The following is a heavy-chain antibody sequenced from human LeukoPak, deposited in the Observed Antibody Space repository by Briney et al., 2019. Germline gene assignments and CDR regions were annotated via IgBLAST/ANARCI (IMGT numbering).Heavy chain of an antibody. J-gene: IGHJ1*01. CDR2: ISYDGSNK. D-gene: IGHD6-13*01. CDR1: GFTFSSYA. V-gene: IGHV3-30*01. CDR3: ARVPITYSIAAAIFQH. Sequence: PGGSLRLSCAASGFTFSSYALHWVRQAPGKGLEWVAVISYDGSNKYYADSVKGRFTISRDNSKNTLYLQMNSLRAEDTAVYYCARVPITYSIAAAIFQHWGQGTLVTVSS.